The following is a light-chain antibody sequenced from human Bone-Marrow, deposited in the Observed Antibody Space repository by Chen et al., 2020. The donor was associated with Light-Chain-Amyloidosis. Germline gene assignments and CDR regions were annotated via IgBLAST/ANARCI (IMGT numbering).Light chain of an antibody. Sequence: EIVLTQSPGTLSLSPGEGANLSCRASQTIASNYLTWYQRKFGQSPRLLIYGSSSRATGIPDRVTGSGSGTDFTLTINRLEPEVCAMYYCQQYGSSPLAFGGGTKVEIK. CDR1: QTIASNY. CDR2: GSS. V-gene: IGKV3-20*01. J-gene: IGKJ4*01. CDR3: QQYGSSPLA.